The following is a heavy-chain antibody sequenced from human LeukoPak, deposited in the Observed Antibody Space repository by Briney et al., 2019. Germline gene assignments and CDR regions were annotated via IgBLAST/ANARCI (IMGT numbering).Heavy chain of an antibody. V-gene: IGHV4-61*02. D-gene: IGHD3-9*01. CDR3: ARGYNILTGYYYFDY. CDR2: IYSSGST. Sequence: SETLSLTCTVSGDSISSGDYYWSWIRQPAGKGLEWIGRIYSSGSTNYNPSLKSRVTMSVDTSKNQFSLKLSSVTAADTAVYYCARGYNILTGYYYFDYWGQGTLVTVSS. CDR1: GDSISSGDYY. J-gene: IGHJ4*02.